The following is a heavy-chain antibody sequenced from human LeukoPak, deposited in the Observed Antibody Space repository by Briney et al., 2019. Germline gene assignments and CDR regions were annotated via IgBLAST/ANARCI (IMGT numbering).Heavy chain of an antibody. J-gene: IGHJ4*02. CDR3: AKDSVVTIDY. D-gene: IGHD2-21*02. CDR1: GFFFSDYG. Sequence: GGSLRLSCEVSGFFFSDYGMHWVRQSPAMGLEWLAYIRYDGTTKYYADSVKGRFTISRDNSKNTLSLQMDRLTSDDTALYYCAKDSVVTIDYWGQGTLVTVSS. V-gene: IGHV3-30*02. CDR2: IRYDGTTK.